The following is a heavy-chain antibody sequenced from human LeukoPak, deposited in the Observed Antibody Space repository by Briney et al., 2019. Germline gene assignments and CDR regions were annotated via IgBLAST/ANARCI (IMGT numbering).Heavy chain of an antibody. CDR2: ISYDGSNK. CDR3: ARVDPKAPGDYS. Sequence: QAGGSLRLSCAASGFTFSSYGMHWVRQAPGKGLEWVAVISYDGSNKYYADSVKGRFTISRDNAKNTLYVQMNNLRAEDTAVYYCARVDPKAPGDYSWGRGTLVTVSS. CDR1: GFTFSSYG. J-gene: IGHJ4*02. V-gene: IGHV3-30*03. D-gene: IGHD2-2*03.